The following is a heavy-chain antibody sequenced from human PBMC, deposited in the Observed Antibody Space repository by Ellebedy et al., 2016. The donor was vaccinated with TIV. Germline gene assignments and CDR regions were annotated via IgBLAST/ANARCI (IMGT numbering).Heavy chain of an antibody. V-gene: IGHV3-30-3*01. D-gene: IGHD6-6*01. CDR2: ISYDGSNK. CDR3: AREVGARPSFDY. Sequence: PGGSLRLSCAASGFTFSSYAMHWVRQAPGKGLECVAVISYDGSNKYYADSVKGRFTISRDNSKNTLYLQMNSLRAEDTAVYYCAREVGARPSFDYWGQGTLVTVSS. CDR1: GFTFSSYA. J-gene: IGHJ4*02.